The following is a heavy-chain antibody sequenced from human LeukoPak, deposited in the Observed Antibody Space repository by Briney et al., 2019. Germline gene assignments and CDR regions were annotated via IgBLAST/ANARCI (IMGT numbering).Heavy chain of an antibody. CDR3: ARVDYESDAFDI. CDR2: ISSSSSYI. CDR1: GFTFSSYS. Sequence: PGGSLRLSCAASGFTFSSYSMNWVRQAPGKGLEWVSSISSSSSYIYYADSVKGRFTISRDNAKNSLYLQMNSLRAEDTAVYYCARVDYESDAFDIWGHGTMVTVSS. J-gene: IGHJ3*02. D-gene: IGHD4-17*01. V-gene: IGHV3-21*01.